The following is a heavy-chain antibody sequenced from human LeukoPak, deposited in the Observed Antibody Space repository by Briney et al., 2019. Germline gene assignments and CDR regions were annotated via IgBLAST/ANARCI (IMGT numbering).Heavy chain of an antibody. Sequence: ASVKLSCKASGYTFTDNYLHWVRHAPGQGLEWMGCINPNSGGTKYAQKSQGSVTMTRDTSISTAYMEMRSDETAVYYCAGAHSAYYLVLGYWGQGTLVTVS. CDR2: INPNSGGT. V-gene: IGHV1-2*02. CDR3: AGAHSAYYLVLGY. J-gene: IGHJ4*02. D-gene: IGHD3-22*01. CDR1: GYTFTDNY.